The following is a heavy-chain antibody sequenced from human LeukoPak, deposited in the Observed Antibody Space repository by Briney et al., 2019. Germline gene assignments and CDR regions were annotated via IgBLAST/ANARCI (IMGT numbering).Heavy chain of an antibody. Sequence: SETLSLTCTVSGYSISSGYYWGWIRQPAGKGLEWIGRIYISGSTNYNPSLKSRVTMSVDTSKNQFSLKLSSVTAADTAVYYCAREVVAAPGTVDYWGQGTLVTVSS. J-gene: IGHJ4*01. CDR2: IYISGST. CDR1: GYSISSGYY. D-gene: IGHD6-13*01. CDR3: AREVVAAPGTVDY. V-gene: IGHV4-4*07.